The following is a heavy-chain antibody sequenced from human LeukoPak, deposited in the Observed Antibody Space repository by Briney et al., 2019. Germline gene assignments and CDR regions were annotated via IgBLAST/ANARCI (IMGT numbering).Heavy chain of an antibody. V-gene: IGHV1-46*01. CDR1: GYTFTSYY. CDR2: INPSGGST. J-gene: IGHJ6*04. D-gene: IGHD6-13*01. CDR3: ARDPAQQLVLSGMDV. Sequence: ASVKVSCQASGYTFTSYYMHWVRQAPGQGLEWMGIINPSGGSTSYAQKFQGRVTMTRDTSTSTVYMELSSLRSEDTAVYYCARDPAQQLVLSGMDVWGKGTTVTVSS.